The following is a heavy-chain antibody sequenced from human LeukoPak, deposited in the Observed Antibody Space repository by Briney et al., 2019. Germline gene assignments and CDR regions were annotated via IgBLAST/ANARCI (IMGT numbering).Heavy chain of an antibody. Sequence: GGSLRLSCAASGFTFSSYAMHWVRQAPGKGLEWVAVISYDGSNKYYADSVKGRFTISRDNSKNTLYLQMNSLRAEDTAVYYCARSQLKITYYYDSSGYYHPVDFDYWGQGTLVTVSS. CDR1: GFTFSSYA. D-gene: IGHD3-22*01. V-gene: IGHV3-30-3*01. J-gene: IGHJ4*02. CDR3: ARSQLKITYYYDSSGYYHPVDFDY. CDR2: ISYDGSNK.